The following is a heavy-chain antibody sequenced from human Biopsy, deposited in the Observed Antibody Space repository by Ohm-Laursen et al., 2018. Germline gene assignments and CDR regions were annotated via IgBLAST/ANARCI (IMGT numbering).Heavy chain of an antibody. Sequence: SLRLSCSAAGFIFSTYTMTWVRQAPGKGLEWASSISSSGNFMYYTDSVKGRFTISRDNAKNSLYLQMNSLRAEDTALYYCARIFLVGVTPGYGMGVWGQGTTVTVSS. V-gene: IGHV3-21*01. D-gene: IGHD1-26*01. CDR1: GFIFSTYT. CDR2: ISSSGNFM. CDR3: ARIFLVGVTPGYGMGV. J-gene: IGHJ6*02.